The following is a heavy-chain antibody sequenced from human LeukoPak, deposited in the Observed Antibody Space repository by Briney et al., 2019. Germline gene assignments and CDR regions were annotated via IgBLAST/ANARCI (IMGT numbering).Heavy chain of an antibody. J-gene: IGHJ3*02. CDR1: GYTFTGYY. CDR3: ARAWDCSSTSCYRTAFDI. D-gene: IGHD2-2*01. V-gene: IGHV1-2*02. CDR2: INPNSGGT. Sequence: ASVKVSCKASGYTFTGYYMHWVRQAPGQGLEWMGWINPNSGGTNYAQKFQGRVTMTRDTSISTAYMELSRLRSDDTAVYYCARAWDCSSTSCYRTAFDIWGQGTMVTVSS.